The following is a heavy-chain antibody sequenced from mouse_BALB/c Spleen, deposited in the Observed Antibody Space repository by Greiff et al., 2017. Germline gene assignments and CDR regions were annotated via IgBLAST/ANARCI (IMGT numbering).Heavy chain of an antibody. Sequence: VKLMESGPGLVAPSQSLSITCTVSGFSLTGYGVNWVRQPPGKGLEWLGMIWGDGSTDYNSALKSRLSISKDNSKSQVFLKMNSLQTDDTARYYCARGGNYVRMYFDVWGAGTTVTVSS. J-gene: IGHJ1*01. CDR2: IWGDGST. CDR1: GFSLTGYG. D-gene: IGHD2-1*01. CDR3: ARGGNYVRMYFDV. V-gene: IGHV2-6-7*01.